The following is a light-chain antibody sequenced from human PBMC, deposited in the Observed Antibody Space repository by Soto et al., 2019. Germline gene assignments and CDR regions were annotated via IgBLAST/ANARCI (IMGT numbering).Light chain of an antibody. Sequence: EIVMTQSPATLSVSSGERVTLSCRASQSVSSNLAWYHQKPCQAPRLLMYGASTRATGAPARFSGSGSGTEFTLTISSLQSEDFAVYYCQQYNNWPLTFGGGTKVESK. J-gene: IGKJ4*01. CDR2: GAS. V-gene: IGKV3-15*01. CDR1: QSVSSN. CDR3: QQYNNWPLT.